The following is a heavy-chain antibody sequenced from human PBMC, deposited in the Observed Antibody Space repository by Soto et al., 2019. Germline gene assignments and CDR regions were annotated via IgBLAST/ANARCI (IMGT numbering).Heavy chain of an antibody. D-gene: IGHD5-18*01. J-gene: IGHJ4*02. CDR1: GGSISSGDYY. CDR3: ARDHPHSYGVYYFDY. CDR2: IYYSGST. V-gene: IGHV4-30-4*02. Sequence: SETLSLTCSVSGGSISSGDYYWNWIRQPPGKGLEWIGHIYYSGSTYYNPSLKSRVTISLDASKNQFSLKLNSVTAADTAVYYCARDHPHSYGVYYFDYWGQGTPVTVSS.